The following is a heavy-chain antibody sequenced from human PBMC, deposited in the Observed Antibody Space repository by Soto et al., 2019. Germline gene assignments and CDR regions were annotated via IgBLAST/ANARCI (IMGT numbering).Heavy chain of an antibody. J-gene: IGHJ3*02. V-gene: IGHV3-53*01. CDR1: GFTVSSNY. CDR3: ARESRTYGSGSYRAFDI. Sequence: GGSLRLSCAASGFTVSSNYMSWVRQAPGKGLEWVSVIYSGGSTYYADSVKGRFTISRDNSKNTLYLQMNSLRAEDTAVYYCARESRTYGSGSYRAFDIWGQGTRVTVSS. D-gene: IGHD3-10*01. CDR2: IYSGGST.